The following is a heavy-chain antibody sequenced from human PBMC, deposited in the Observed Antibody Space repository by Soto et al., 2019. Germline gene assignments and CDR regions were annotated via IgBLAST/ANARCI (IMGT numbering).Heavy chain of an antibody. J-gene: IGHJ4*02. CDR2: VDDDGT. Sequence: EVQLVESGGGLVQPGGSLRLSCAASGFTFSSHSMHWVRQAPGKGLMWVARVDDDGTTYADSVKGRFTISRDNARNTLYLQMNSLTSEDTAVYYCAKRQVVVITTSGRYFDYWGQGTLVTVSS. D-gene: IGHD3-22*01. CDR1: GFTFSSHS. CDR3: AKRQVVVITTSGRYFDY. V-gene: IGHV3-74*01.